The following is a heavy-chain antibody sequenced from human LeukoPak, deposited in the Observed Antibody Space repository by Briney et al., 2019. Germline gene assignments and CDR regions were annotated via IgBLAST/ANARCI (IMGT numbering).Heavy chain of an antibody. Sequence: GGSLRLSCAASGFTFSSYGMHWVRQAPGKGLEWVAVISYDGSNKYYADSVKGRFTISRDNSKNTLYLQMNSLRAEDTAVYYCAKEGRYSSSWYGDYYYYMDVWGKGTTVTVSS. V-gene: IGHV3-30*18. CDR3: AKEGRYSSSWYGDYYYYMDV. J-gene: IGHJ6*03. CDR1: GFTFSSYG. D-gene: IGHD6-13*01. CDR2: ISYDGSNK.